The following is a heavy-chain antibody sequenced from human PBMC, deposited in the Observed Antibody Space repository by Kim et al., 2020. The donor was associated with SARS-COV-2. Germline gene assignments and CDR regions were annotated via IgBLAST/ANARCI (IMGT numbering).Heavy chain of an antibody. Sequence: TYHNPSLKSRVTISVDRSKNQFSLTLTSVTAADTAVYYCARGPYRDYFDYWGQGTLVTVSS. D-gene: IGHD2-15*01. J-gene: IGHJ4*02. V-gene: IGHV4-30-2*01. CDR3: ARGPYRDYFDY. CDR2: T.